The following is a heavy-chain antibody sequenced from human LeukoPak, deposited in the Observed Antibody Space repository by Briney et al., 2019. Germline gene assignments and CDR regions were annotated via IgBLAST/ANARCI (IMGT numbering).Heavy chain of an antibody. Sequence: SETLSLTCAVYGGSFSGYYWSWIRRPPGKGLEWIGEINHSGSTNYNPSLKSRVTISVDTSKNQFSLKLSSVTAADTAVYYCASPSKPTARPGFFRYWGQGTLVTVSP. CDR2: INHSGST. J-gene: IGHJ4*02. V-gene: IGHV4-34*01. D-gene: IGHD6-6*01. CDR3: ASPSKPTARPGFFRY. CDR1: GGSFSGYY.